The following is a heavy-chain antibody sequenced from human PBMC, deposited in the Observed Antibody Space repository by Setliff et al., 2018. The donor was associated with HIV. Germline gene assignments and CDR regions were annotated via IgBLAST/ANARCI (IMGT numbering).Heavy chain of an antibody. Sequence: NPSETLSLTCAVSGGSISSSNWWSWVRQPPGKGLEWIGEIYHSGSTNYNPSLKSRVTITVDESKNQFSLKLSSVTAADTAVYYCATYYIAVAGTFPYWGQGTLVTVSS. CDR2: IYHSGST. CDR3: ATYYIAVAGTFPY. V-gene: IGHV4-4*02. D-gene: IGHD6-19*01. CDR1: GGSISSSNW. J-gene: IGHJ4*02.